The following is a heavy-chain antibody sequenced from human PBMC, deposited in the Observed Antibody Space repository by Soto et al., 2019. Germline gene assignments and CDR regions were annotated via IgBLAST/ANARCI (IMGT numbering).Heavy chain of an antibody. CDR3: TRWVSAAGTQSDRQTKGTRNYYYYGMDV. CDR2: IRSKAYGGTT. Sequence: GGSLRLSCTASGFTFGDYAMSWFRQAPGKGLEWVGFIRSKAYGGTTEYAASVKGRFTISRDDSKSIAYLQMNSLKTEDTAVYYCTRWVSAAGTQSDRQTKGTRNYYYYGMDVWGQGTTVTVSS. D-gene: IGHD6-13*01. CDR1: GFTFGDYA. V-gene: IGHV3-49*03. J-gene: IGHJ6*02.